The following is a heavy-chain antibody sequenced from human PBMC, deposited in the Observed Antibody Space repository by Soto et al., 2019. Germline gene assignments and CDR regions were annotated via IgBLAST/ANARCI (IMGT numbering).Heavy chain of an antibody. CDR3: AREGWLQCFDY. J-gene: IGHJ4*02. V-gene: IGHV4-59*01. Sequence: FXTESLTCAVSGGSLSSYYWSWIRQPPGKGLEWIGYIYYSGSTNYNPSLKSRVTISVDTSKNQFSLKLSSVTAADTSVYYCAREGWLQCFDYWGQGTLVTFSS. CDR2: IYYSGST. D-gene: IGHD5-12*01. CDR1: GGSLSSYY.